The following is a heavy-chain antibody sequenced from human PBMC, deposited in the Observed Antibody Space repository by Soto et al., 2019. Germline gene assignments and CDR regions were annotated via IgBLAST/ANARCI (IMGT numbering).Heavy chain of an antibody. V-gene: IGHV3-33*01. CDR1: GFTFSTYG. D-gene: IGHD1-26*01. Sequence: QVQLVESGGGVVQPGRSLRLSCAAAGFTFSTYGIHWVRQAPGKGLEWVAVIWHDGSNKYYADSVKGRFTISRDNSKNTLYLEMNGLRAEDTAVYYYARAVGPFDYWGQGTLVTVSS. J-gene: IGHJ4*02. CDR3: ARAVGPFDY. CDR2: IWHDGSNK.